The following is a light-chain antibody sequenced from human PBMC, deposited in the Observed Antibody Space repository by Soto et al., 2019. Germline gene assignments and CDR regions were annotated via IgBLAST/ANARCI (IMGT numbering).Light chain of an antibody. J-gene: IGKJ1*01. CDR3: QQYNGYSTWT. CDR2: NSA. CDR1: QSVSRW. V-gene: IGKV1-5*01. Sequence: DIQLTQSPSTLSASVGDRVTIACRASQSVSRWLAWYQQRPGKAPKVLIWNSATLHCGVPSRFSGSGSGTEFTLTISSLQPDDFATYYCQQYNGYSTWTFGQGTKVELK.